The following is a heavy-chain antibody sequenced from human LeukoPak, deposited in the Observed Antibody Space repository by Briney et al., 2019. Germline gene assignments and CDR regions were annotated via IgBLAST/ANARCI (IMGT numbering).Heavy chain of an antibody. CDR2: ISSSGSTI. V-gene: IGHV3-48*03. CDR3: AILQSGSPNFNFDY. D-gene: IGHD3-10*01. Sequence: GGSLRLSCAASGFTFSSYEMNWVRQAPGEGLEWVSYISSSGSTIYYADSVKGRFTISRDNAKNSLYLQMNSLRAEDTAVYYCAILQSGSPNFNFDYWGQGTLVTVSS. J-gene: IGHJ4*02. CDR1: GFTFSSYE.